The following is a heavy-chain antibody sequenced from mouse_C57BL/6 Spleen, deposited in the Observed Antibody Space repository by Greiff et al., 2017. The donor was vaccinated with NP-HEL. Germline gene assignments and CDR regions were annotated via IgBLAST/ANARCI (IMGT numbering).Heavy chain of an antibody. V-gene: IGHV2-2*01. CDR2: IWSGGST. CDR1: GFSLTSYG. CDR3: ARPQLRGYYAMDY. D-gene: IGHD1-1*01. Sequence: VQLQQSGPGLVQPSQSLSITCTVSGFSLTSYGVHWVRQSPGKGLEWLGVIWSGGSTDYNAAFISRLSISKDNSKSQVFFKMNSLQADDTAIYYCARPQLRGYYAMDYWGQGTSVTVSS. J-gene: IGHJ4*01.